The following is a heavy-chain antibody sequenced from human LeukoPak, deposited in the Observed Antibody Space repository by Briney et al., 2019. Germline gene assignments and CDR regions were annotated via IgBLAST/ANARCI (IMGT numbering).Heavy chain of an antibody. J-gene: IGHJ4*02. V-gene: IGHV3-9*01. CDR3: AKDPQAYRAVDY. Sequence: GGSLRLSCAASGFTFDDYAMHWVRQAPGKGLEWVSGISWNSGSIGYADSVKGRFTISRDNAKNSLYLQMNSLRAEDTAVYYCAKDPQAYRAVDYWGQGTLVTVSS. CDR1: GFTFDDYA. CDR2: ISWNSGSI. D-gene: IGHD3-16*01.